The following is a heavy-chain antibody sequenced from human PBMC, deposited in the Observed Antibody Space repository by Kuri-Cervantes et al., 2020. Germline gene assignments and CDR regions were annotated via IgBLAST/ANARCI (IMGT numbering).Heavy chain of an antibody. CDR1: GYSFTDYA. D-gene: IGHD6-19*01. J-gene: IGHJ6*03. V-gene: IGHV1-3*01. CDR3: ARAPRVSSGRDGPYYYYMDV. Sequence: ASVKVSCKTSGYSFTDYAIHWVRQAPGQGLEWMAWINVGDGITRLSKNFQGRVSITGDTSASTAYMELSSLGSEDTAVYYCARAPRVSSGRDGPYYYYMDVWGKGTTVTVSS. CDR2: INVGDGIT.